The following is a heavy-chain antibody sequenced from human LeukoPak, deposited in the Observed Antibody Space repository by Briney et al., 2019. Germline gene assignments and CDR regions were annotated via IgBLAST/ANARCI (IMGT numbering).Heavy chain of an antibody. J-gene: IGHJ4*02. Sequence: GGSLRLSCAASGFTVSSNYMSWVRQAPGKGLEWVSVIYSGGSTYYADSVKGRFTISRDNSKNRLYLQMNSLRAEDTAVYYCARETDSGSYSDGIGFDYWGQGTLVTVSS. CDR1: GFTVSSNY. CDR3: ARETDSGSYSDGIGFDY. V-gene: IGHV3-53*01. D-gene: IGHD1-26*01. CDR2: IYSGGST.